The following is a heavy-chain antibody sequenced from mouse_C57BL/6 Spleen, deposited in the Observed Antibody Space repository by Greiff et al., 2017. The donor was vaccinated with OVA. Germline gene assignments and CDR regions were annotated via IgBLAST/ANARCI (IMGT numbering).Heavy chain of an antibody. J-gene: IGHJ2*01. D-gene: IGHD4-1*01. V-gene: IGHV1-81*01. CDR1: GYTFTSYG. CDR3: ARGLGLDY. Sequence: QVQLQQSGAELARPGASVQLSCKASGYTFTSYGISWVKQRTGQGLEWIGEISPRSGNTYYNEKFKGKATLTADKSSSTAYMERRSLTSEDSAVYFCARGLGLDYWGQGTTLTVSS. CDR2: ISPRSGNT.